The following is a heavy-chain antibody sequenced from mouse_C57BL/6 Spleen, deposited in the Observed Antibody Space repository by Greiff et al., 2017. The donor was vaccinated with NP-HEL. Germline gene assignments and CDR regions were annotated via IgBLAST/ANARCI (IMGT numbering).Heavy chain of an antibody. CDR2: IYPRDGST. CDR3: ARGANWDGFAY. Sequence: QVQLKQSGPELVKPGASVKLSCKASGYTFTSYDINWVKQRPGQGLEWIGWIYPRDGSTKYNEKFKGKATLTVDTSSSTAYMELHSLTSEDSAVYFCARGANWDGFAYWGQGTLVTVSA. CDR1: GYTFTSYD. D-gene: IGHD4-1*01. V-gene: IGHV1-85*01. J-gene: IGHJ3*01.